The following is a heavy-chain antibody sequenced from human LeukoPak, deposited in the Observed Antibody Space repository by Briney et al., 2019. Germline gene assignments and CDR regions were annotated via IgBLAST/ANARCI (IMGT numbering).Heavy chain of an antibody. CDR2: INPSGGST. D-gene: IGHD5-12*01. CDR3: AREVAIARWSGGVGYYYGMDV. CDR1: GYTFTSYY. V-gene: IGHV1-46*01. J-gene: IGHJ6*02. Sequence: ASVKVSCKASGYTFTSYYMHWVRQAPGQGLEWMGIINPSGGSTSYAQKFQGRVTMTRDTSTSTVYMELSSLRSEDTAVYYCAREVAIARWSGGVGYYYGMDVWGQGTTVTVSS.